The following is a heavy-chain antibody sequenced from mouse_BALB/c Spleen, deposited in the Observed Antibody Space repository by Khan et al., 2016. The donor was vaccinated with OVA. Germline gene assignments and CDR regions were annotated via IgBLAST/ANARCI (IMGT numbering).Heavy chain of an antibody. CDR3: ARRLINFDY. CDR1: GYTLTSYW. D-gene: IGHD1-3*01. J-gene: IGHJ2*01. V-gene: IGHV1S81*02. CDR2: INPSNGRT. Sequence: VQLQQSGAELVNPGASVNLSCKASGYTLTSYWMHWVKQRPGQGLEWIGEINPSNGRTNYNEKFKSKDTLTVDKSYSTAYMQLSHPTSKDSSFSYCARRLINFDYWGQGTTLTVSS.